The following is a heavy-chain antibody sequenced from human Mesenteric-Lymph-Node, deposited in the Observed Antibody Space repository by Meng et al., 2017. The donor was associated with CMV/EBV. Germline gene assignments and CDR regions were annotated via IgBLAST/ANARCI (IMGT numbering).Heavy chain of an antibody. Sequence: CKAFGSTFTTYTIHWVRQAPGQRLEWMGWINTGNGDTKSSRKFQGRVTITRDTSASTAYMEMSSLTSEDTAVYYCARAYYGSGGYYDYWGQGTLVTVSS. V-gene: IGHV1-3*04. CDR1: GSTFTTYT. J-gene: IGHJ4*02. CDR3: ARAYYGSGGYYDY. CDR2: INTGNGDT. D-gene: IGHD3-10*01.